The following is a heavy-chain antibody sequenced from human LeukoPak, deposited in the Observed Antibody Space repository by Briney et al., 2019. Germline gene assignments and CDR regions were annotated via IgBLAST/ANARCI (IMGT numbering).Heavy chain of an antibody. J-gene: IGHJ4*02. CDR1: GFTFSTYG. V-gene: IGHV3-30*02. Sequence: PGGSLRLSCAASGFTFSTYGTHWVRQAPGKGLEWVAFIRSDGSTKYFADSVKGRFTISRDNSKNSLYLQMNSLRAEDTAVYYCAKDQLLGGSYTFDYWGQGTLVTVSS. CDR2: IRSDGSTK. D-gene: IGHD1-26*01. CDR3: AKDQLLGGSYTFDY.